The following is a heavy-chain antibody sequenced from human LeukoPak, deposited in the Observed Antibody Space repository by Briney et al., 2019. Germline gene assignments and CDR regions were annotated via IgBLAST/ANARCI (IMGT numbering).Heavy chain of an antibody. CDR2: IYSGGNT. Sequence: PGGSLRLSCTVSGFTVISNSWSWVRQAPGEGLEWVSFIYSGGNTHYSDSAKGRFTISRDNSKNTLYLQMNSLRAEDTAIYYCARRAGEYSHPYDYWGQGTLVSVSS. J-gene: IGHJ4*02. CDR1: GFTVISNS. V-gene: IGHV3-53*01. CDR3: ARRAGEYSHPYDY. D-gene: IGHD2-15*01.